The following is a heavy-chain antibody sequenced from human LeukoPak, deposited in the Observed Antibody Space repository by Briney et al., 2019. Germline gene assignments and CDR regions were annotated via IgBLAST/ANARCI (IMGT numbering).Heavy chain of an antibody. V-gene: IGHV3-33*05. Sequence: PGRSLRLYCAASGFTFSSCGMHWVRQAPGKGLEGVAVISYDGSNKYYAGSVKGRFTISRDNSKSTLYLQMNSLRAEDTAVYYCARVRPGSNYVDFDYWGQGTLVTVSS. CDR1: GFTFSSCG. J-gene: IGHJ4*02. CDR3: ARVRPGSNYVDFDY. CDR2: ISYDGSNK. D-gene: IGHD4-11*01.